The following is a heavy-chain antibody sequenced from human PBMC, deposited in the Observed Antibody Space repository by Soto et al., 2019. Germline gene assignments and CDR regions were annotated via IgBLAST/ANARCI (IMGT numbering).Heavy chain of an antibody. V-gene: IGHV3-30*18. CDR2: ISYDGSKK. CDR1: GFTFSTSG. J-gene: IGHJ6*02. Sequence: PGGSLRLSCAASGFTFSTSGIHWVRQAPGKGLEWVAVISYDGSKKYYADSVEGRFTISRDNSKNTLYLQMNSLRAEDTAVYYCAKDVPPESGIYARVYYYYGMDVWGQGTTVTVSS. D-gene: IGHD1-26*01. CDR3: AKDVPPESGIYARVYYYYGMDV.